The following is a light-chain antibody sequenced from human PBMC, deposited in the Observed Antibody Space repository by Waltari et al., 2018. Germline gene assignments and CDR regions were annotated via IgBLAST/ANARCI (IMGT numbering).Light chain of an antibody. Sequence: QSVLTQPPSASGTPGQRVTISCSGSTSNIGSNYVYWYQQLPGTAPKLLIYRNNHRPPGVPDRFSGPTSGTSASLAIIGLRSGDEADYFCATWDDSLSGPRVFGGGTRLTV. CDR1: TSNIGSNY. CDR3: ATWDDSLSGPRV. V-gene: IGLV1-47*01. J-gene: IGLJ3*02. CDR2: RNN.